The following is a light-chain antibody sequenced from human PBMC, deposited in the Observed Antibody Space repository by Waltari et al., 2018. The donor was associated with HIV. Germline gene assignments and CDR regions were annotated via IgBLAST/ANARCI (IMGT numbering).Light chain of an antibody. J-gene: IGKJ1*01. CDR2: GAS. CDR1: QSVSSSY. CDR3: QQYGSSSWT. V-gene: IGKV3-20*01. Sequence: EIVLTQSPGTLSLSPGERATLSCRASQSVSSSYLAWYQHKPGQAPRLLIYGASSRATDIPDRFSGSGSGADFTLTISRLEPEDFAMYYCQQYGSSSWTFG.